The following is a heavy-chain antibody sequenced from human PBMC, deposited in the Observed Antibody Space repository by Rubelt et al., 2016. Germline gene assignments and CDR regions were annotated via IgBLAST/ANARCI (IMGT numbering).Heavy chain of an antibody. V-gene: IGHV5-10-1*01. J-gene: IGHJ6*02. CDR2: IDPSDSYT. D-gene: IGHD6-6*01. CDR3: ARRYSSSRSYYYGMDV. Sequence: ISWVRQMPGKGLEWMGRIDPSDSYTNYSPSFQGHVTISADKSISTAYLQWSSLKASATAMYYCARRYSSSRSYYYGMDVWGQGTTVTVSS.